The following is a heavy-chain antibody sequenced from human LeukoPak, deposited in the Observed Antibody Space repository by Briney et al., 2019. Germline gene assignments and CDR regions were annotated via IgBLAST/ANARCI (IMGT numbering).Heavy chain of an antibody. J-gene: IGHJ6*02. D-gene: IGHD2-2*01. Sequence: GGSLRLSCAASGLTFSRYWMSWVRQAPGKGLEWVANIKQDGSEKYYVDSVKGRFTISRDNAKNSLYLQMNSLRAEDTAVFYCARGTSSFYYYYYAMDVWGQGTTVTVSS. CDR3: ARGTSSFYYYYYAMDV. CDR1: GLTFSRYW. CDR2: IKQDGSEK. V-gene: IGHV3-7*03.